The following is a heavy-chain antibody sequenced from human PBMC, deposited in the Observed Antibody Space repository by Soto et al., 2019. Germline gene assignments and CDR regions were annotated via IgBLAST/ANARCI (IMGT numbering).Heavy chain of an antibody. V-gene: IGHV6-1*01. CDR3: AREIERGAVAGPDYYYGMDV. D-gene: IGHD6-19*01. CDR2: TYYRSKWYN. J-gene: IGHJ6*02. Sequence: LTCAISGDSVSSNSAAWNWIRQSPSRGLEWLGRTYYRSKWYNDYAVSVKSRITINPDTSKNQLSLQLNSVTPEDTAVYYCAREIERGAVAGPDYYYGMDVWGQGTTVTVAS. CDR1: GDSVSSNSAA.